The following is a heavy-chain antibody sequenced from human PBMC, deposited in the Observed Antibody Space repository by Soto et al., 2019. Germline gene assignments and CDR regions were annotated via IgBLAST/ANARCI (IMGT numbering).Heavy chain of an antibody. CDR1: GGSISITGYY. J-gene: IGHJ4*02. CDR3: ARLRQVVAGPGDF. CDR2: FYYNGAT. V-gene: IGHV4-39*01. Sequence: QLQLQESGPGLVKPSETLSLTCTVSGGSISITGYYWGWVRQPPGKGLEWIGSFYYNGATYDTPSLRSRVSISGDTSKNQFSLRLSSVTAADTARYYCARLRQVVAGPGDFWGQGILVTVSS. D-gene: IGHD6-19*01.